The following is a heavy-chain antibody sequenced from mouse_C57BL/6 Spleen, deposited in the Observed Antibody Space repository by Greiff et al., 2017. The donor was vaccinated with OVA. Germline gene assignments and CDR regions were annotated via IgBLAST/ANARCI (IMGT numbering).Heavy chain of an antibody. J-gene: IGHJ2*01. Sequence: VQLQQSGPELVKPGASVKISCKASGYTFTDYYMNWVKQSHGKSLEWIGDINPNNGGTSYNQKFKGKATLTVDKSSSTAYMELRSLTSEDSAVYYCATLLLLGYFDYWGQGTTLTVSS. CDR1: GYTFTDYY. CDR3: ATLLLLGYFDY. V-gene: IGHV1-26*01. CDR2: INPNNGGT. D-gene: IGHD1-1*01.